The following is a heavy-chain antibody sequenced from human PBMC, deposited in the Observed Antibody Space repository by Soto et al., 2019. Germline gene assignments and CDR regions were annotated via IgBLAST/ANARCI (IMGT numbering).Heavy chain of an antibody. Sequence: ASVKVSCKASGYTFTSYYMHWVRQAPGQGLEWMGWISAYNGNTNYAQKLQGRVTMTTDTSTSTAYMELRSLRSDDTAVYYCARDRFGDVDYYYYYGMDVWGQGTTVTVSS. CDR3: ARDRFGDVDYYYYYGMDV. D-gene: IGHD3-10*01. CDR2: ISAYNGNT. CDR1: GYTFTSYY. V-gene: IGHV1-18*04. J-gene: IGHJ6*02.